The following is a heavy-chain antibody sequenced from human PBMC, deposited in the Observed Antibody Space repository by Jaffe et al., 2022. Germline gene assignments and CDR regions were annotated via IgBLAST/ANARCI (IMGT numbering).Heavy chain of an antibody. CDR3: ARVPYYYGSGSYYKIAWFDP. CDR1: GGSISSSNW. CDR2: IYHSGST. Sequence: QVQLQESGPGLVKPSGTLSLTCAVSGGSISSSNWWSWVRQPPGKGLEWIGEIYHSGSTNYNPSLKSRVTISVDKSKNQFSLKLSSVTAADTAVYYCARVPYYYGSGSYYKIAWFDPWGQGTLVTVSS. J-gene: IGHJ5*02. V-gene: IGHV4-4*02. D-gene: IGHD3-10*01.